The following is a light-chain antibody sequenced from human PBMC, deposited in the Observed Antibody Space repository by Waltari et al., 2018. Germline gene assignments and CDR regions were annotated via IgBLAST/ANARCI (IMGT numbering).Light chain of an antibody. V-gene: IGLV1-40*01. CDR1: GSHLGAGYD. Sequence: SVLTQPPSVSGAPGQRVSISRTGSGSHLGAGYDVPWYQQHPGKAPQPLTYGTSTRPPGVPDRFFGSQSGTSASLAITALQAEDEAEYYCQSYDTSLSVVFGGGTKLTVL. CDR3: QSYDTSLSVV. J-gene: IGLJ2*01. CDR2: GTS.